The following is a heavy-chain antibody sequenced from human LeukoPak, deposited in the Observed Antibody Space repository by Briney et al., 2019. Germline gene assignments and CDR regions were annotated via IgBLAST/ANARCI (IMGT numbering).Heavy chain of an antibody. CDR1: GYTFTGYY. CDR2: INPNSGGT. V-gene: IGHV1-2*02. J-gene: IGHJ6*02. Sequence: GASVKVSCKASGYTFTGYYMLWVRQAPGQGLEWMGWINPNSGGTNYAQKFQGRVTMTRDTSISTAYMELSRLRSDDTAVYYCASGYGSGSYQDYYYYYGMDVWGQGTTVTVSS. D-gene: IGHD3-10*01. CDR3: ASGYGSGSYQDYYYYYGMDV.